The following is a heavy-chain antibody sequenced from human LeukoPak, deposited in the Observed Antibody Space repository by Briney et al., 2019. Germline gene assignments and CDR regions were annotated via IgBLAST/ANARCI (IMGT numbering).Heavy chain of an antibody. V-gene: IGHV1-18*01. D-gene: IGHD1-20*01. CDR3: ARALYNWNPLVFDY. J-gene: IGHJ4*02. Sequence: ASVKVSCKASGYTFTSYGISWVRQAPGQGLEWMGWISAYNGNTNYAQKLQGRVTMTTDTSTSTAYMELRSLRSDDTAVYYCARALYNWNPLVFDYWGQGTLVTVSS. CDR1: GYTFTSYG. CDR2: ISAYNGNT.